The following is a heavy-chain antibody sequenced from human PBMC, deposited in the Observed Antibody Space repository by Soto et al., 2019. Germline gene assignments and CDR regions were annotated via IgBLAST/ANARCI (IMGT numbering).Heavy chain of an antibody. CDR3: ARDRTDSSGYYERYYYYYGMDV. CDR2: IYYSGST. V-gene: IGHV4-61*01. D-gene: IGHD3-22*01. J-gene: IGHJ6*02. Sequence: QVQLQESGPGLVKPSETLSLTCTVSGGSVSSGSYYWSWIRQPPGKGLDWIGYIYYSGSTNYNPSLKSRVTIAVDTSKNQFSLKLSSVTAADTAVYYCARDRTDSSGYYERYYYYYGMDVWGQGTTVTVSS. CDR1: GGSVSSGSYY.